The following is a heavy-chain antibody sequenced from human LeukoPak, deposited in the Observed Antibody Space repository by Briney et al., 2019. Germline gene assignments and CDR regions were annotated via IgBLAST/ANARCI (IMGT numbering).Heavy chain of an antibody. CDR1: GDSVSSNNAA. D-gene: IGHD5-12*01. V-gene: IGHV6-1*01. Sequence: SQTLSLTCAISGDSVSSNNAAWHWIRQSPSRGLEWLGRTYSRSKWYYDYAVSVKSRVTINPDTSKNHFSLQLNSVAPEDTAVYFCAREDRLSFDIWGQGTMVTVSS. J-gene: IGHJ3*02. CDR3: AREDRLSFDI. CDR2: TYSRSKWYY.